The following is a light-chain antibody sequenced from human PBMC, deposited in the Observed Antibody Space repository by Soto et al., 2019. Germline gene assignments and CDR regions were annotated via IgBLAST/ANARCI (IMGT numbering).Light chain of an antibody. V-gene: IGKV3D-15*01. J-gene: IGKJ4*01. Sequence: GERSPRYCRASQTVRDNLGWYQQKPGQPPRLLIYGATTRATGIPARFSGSGSGTEFTLTISSLQSEDFAVYYCQQYNNWPLTFGGGTQGGYQ. CDR3: QQYNNWPLT. CDR1: QTVRDN. CDR2: GAT.